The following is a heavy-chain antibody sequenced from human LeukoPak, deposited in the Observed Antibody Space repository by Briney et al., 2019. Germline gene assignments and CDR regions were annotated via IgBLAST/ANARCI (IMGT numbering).Heavy chain of an antibody. CDR3: ARDPSKYCSGGSCYDFEY. V-gene: IGHV1-46*01. CDR2: INPSGGST. J-gene: IGHJ4*02. Sequence: GASVKVSCKASGYTFTSYYMHWVRQAPGQGLEWMGIINPSGGSTSYAQKFQGRVTMTRDTSTSTVYMELSSLRSEDTAVYYCARDPSKYCSGGSCYDFEYWGQGTLVTVSS. CDR1: GYTFTSYY. D-gene: IGHD2-15*01.